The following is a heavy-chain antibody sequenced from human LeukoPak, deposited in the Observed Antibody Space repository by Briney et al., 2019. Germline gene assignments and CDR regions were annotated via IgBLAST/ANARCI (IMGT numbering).Heavy chain of an antibody. CDR2: INPSGGST. D-gene: IGHD3-9*01. V-gene: IGHV1-46*01. J-gene: IGHJ5*02. CDR3: ARDGAPYFDWLFNWFDP. Sequence: GASVKVSCKASGYTFTIYYMHWVRQAPGQGLEWMGIINPSGGSTSYAQKFQGRVTMTRDTSTSTVYMELSSLRSEDTAVYYCARDGAPYFDWLFNWFDPWGQGTLVTVSS. CDR1: GYTFTIYY.